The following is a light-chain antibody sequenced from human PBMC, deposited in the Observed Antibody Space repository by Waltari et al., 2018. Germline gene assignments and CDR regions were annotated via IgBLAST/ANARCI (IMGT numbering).Light chain of an antibody. CDR1: TSNIGNNY. V-gene: IGLV1-51*02. J-gene: IGLJ2*01. Sequence: QSVLTQPPSVSAAPGQKVTISCSGSTSNIGNNYVSWYQQLPGAAPKVFIYETEKRPSGIPDRFSGSKSGTSASLGITGLQTGDEVADYCGTWDNNLSALVFGGGTRLTVL. CDR2: ETE. CDR3: GTWDNNLSALV.